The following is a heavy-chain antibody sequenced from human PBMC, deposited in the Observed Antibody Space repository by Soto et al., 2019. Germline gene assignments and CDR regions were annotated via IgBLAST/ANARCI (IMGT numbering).Heavy chain of an antibody. J-gene: IGHJ4*02. CDR1: GFTFSSYG. D-gene: IGHD5-12*01. Sequence: QVQLVESGGGVVQPGRSLRLSCAASGFTFSSYGMHWVRQAPGKGLEWVAVISYDGSNKYYADSVKGRFTISRDNSKNTLYLQMNSLRAEDTAVYYCAKGPDGYQIDYWGQGTLVTVSS. V-gene: IGHV3-30*18. CDR2: ISYDGSNK. CDR3: AKGPDGYQIDY.